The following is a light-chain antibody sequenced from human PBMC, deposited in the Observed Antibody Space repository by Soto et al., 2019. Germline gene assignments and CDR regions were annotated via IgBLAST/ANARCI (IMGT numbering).Light chain of an antibody. CDR3: AAWDDSLRGWV. CDR1: SSSIGSNY. CDR2: RDS. Sequence: QSVLTQPPSASGTPGQRVTISCSESSSSIGSNYIYWYQQLPGTAPKLLIYRDSQRPSGVPDRFSGSKSGTSASLAISGLRSEDAADYYCAAWDDSLRGWVFGGGTKVTVL. V-gene: IGLV1-47*01. J-gene: IGLJ3*02.